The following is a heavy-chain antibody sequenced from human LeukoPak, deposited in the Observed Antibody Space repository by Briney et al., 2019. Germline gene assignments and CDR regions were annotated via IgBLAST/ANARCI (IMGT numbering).Heavy chain of an antibody. Sequence: SETLSLTCAVSGVAFSNYYWSWVRQSPRKGLEWNGEINHSGYTNYNPSLKSRVTMSIDTSKNQFSLMLTSVTAADTAVYYCTRAVAGHPDWGQGTLVTVSS. CDR3: TRAVAGHPD. CDR1: GVAFSNYY. D-gene: IGHD6-19*01. V-gene: IGHV4-34*01. CDR2: INHSGYT. J-gene: IGHJ4*02.